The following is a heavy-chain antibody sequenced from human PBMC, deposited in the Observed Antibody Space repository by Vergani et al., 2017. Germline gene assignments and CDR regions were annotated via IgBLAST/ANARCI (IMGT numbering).Heavy chain of an antibody. CDR3: AREGSGRDDAFDI. D-gene: IGHD6-19*01. CDR2: IYYSGST. V-gene: IGHV4-59*01. J-gene: IGHJ3*02. CDR1: GGSISSYY. Sequence: QVQLQESGPGLVKPSETLSLTCTVSGGSISSYYWSWIRQPPGKGLEWIGYIYYSGSTNYNPSLKRRVTISVDTSKNQFSLKLSSVTAADTAVYYCAREGSGRDDAFDIWGQGTMVTVSS.